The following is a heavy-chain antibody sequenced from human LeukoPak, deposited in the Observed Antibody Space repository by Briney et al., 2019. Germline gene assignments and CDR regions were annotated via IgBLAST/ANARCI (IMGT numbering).Heavy chain of an antibody. V-gene: IGHV3-11*04. J-gene: IGHJ6*03. CDR2: ISSSGSTI. Sequence: KPGGSLRLSCAASGFTFSDYYMSWIRQAPGKGLEWVSYISSSGSTIYYADSVKGRFTISRDNAKNSLYLQMNSLRADDTAVYYCAKDSAFYYIDVWGKGTTVIISS. CDR1: GFTFSDYY. D-gene: IGHD3-10*01. CDR3: AKDSAFYYIDV.